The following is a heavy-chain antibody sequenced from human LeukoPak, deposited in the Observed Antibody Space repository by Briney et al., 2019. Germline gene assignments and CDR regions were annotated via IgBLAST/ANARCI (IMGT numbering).Heavy chain of an antibody. J-gene: IGHJ4*02. D-gene: IGHD3-10*01. Sequence: GGSLRLSCAASGFTFSSYWMTWVRQPPGRGLEWVANIKQDGSEKYYVDSVKGRFTISRDNAKNSVYLQMNSLRAEDTAVYYCARLSEMLRGPEVIYYFEHWGQGTLVTVSS. CDR1: GFTFSSYW. CDR3: ARLSEMLRGPEVIYYFEH. V-gene: IGHV3-7*01. CDR2: IKQDGSEK.